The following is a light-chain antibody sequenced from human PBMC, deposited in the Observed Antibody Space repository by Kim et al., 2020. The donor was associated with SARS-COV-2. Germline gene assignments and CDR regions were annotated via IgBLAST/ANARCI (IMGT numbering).Light chain of an antibody. CDR2: AAS. Sequence: IQLTQSPSSLSASVGDRVTITCRASQGISSYLAWYQQKPGKAPKLLIYAASTLQSGVPSRFSGSGTGTDFTLTISSLQPEDFATYYCQQLNRYPPVTFGQGTRLEI. V-gene: IGKV1-9*01. J-gene: IGKJ2*01. CDR1: QGISSY. CDR3: QQLNRYPPVT.